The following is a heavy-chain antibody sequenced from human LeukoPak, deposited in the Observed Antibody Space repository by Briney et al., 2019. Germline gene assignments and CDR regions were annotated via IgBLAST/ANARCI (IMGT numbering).Heavy chain of an antibody. D-gene: IGHD1-26*01. Sequence: SETLSPTCTVSGGSISSGGYYWSWIRQHPGKGLEWIGYIYYSGSTYYNPSLKSRVTISVDTSKNQFSLKLSSVTAADTAVYYCARDLGIHYFDYWGQGTLVTVSS. CDR1: GGSISSGGYY. CDR3: ARDLGIHYFDY. V-gene: IGHV4-31*03. CDR2: IYYSGST. J-gene: IGHJ4*02.